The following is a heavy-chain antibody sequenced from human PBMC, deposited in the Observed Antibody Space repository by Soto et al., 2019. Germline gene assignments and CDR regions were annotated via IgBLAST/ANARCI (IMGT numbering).Heavy chain of an antibody. CDR2: IKSKNDGGTI. J-gene: IGHJ3*02. D-gene: IGHD2-8*01. Sequence: GGSLRLSCAASGFTFSNAWMNWVRQAPGKGLEWVGRIKSKNDGGTIDYAPPVKGRLTISRDDSKNTLYLQMNSVRTEDTAVYHCTTNMRLLTPFDIWGQGTMVTVSS. CDR3: TTNMRLLTPFDI. CDR1: GFTFSNAW. V-gene: IGHV3-15*01.